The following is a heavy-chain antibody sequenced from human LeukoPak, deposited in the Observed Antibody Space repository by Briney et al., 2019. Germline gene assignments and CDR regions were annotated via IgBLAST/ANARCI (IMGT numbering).Heavy chain of an antibody. CDR3: ARQRVYGDDIYSRYFDY. D-gene: IGHD4-17*01. CDR1: GYSFTTYW. J-gene: IGHJ4*02. CDR2: VYPGDSDI. V-gene: IGHV5-51*01. Sequence: GESLKISCQASGYSFTTYWIAWVRQLPGKGLEWMGRVYPGDSDITYSPAFQGQVTVSADRSTNTAYLQLNSLKASDTAMYYCARQRVYGDDIYSRYFDYWGQGVLVTVSS.